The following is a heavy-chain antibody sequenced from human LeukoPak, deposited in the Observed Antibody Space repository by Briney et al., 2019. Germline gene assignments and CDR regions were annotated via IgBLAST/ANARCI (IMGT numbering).Heavy chain of an antibody. V-gene: IGHV1-2*02. J-gene: IGHJ5*02. CDR2: IKPNSES. D-gene: IGHD3-22*01. Sequence: ASVIVSCRASGYTFSAYYIHWVRQAPGQGLEWMGWIKPNSESKYAQKFEGRVTMTRDTFSSTAYMELSRLRPDDTAVYYCARERESSGPSALGPWGQGTLVTVSS. CDR1: GYTFSAYY. CDR3: ARERESSGPSALGP.